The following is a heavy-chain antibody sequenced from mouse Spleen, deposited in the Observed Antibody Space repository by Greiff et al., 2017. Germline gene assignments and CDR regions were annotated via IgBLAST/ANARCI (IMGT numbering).Heavy chain of an antibody. Sequence: VQLQQSGAELVKPGASVKLSCKASGYTFTSYWMHWVKQRPGRGLEWIGRIDPNSGGTKYNEKFKSKATMTVDKPSRTAYMQLSSLTSEDSAVYYCARSELGLGHYFDYWGQGTTLTVSS. CDR2: IDPNSGGT. V-gene: IGHV1-72*01. D-gene: IGHD4-1*01. CDR1: GYTFTSYW. CDR3: ARSELGLGHYFDY. J-gene: IGHJ2*01.